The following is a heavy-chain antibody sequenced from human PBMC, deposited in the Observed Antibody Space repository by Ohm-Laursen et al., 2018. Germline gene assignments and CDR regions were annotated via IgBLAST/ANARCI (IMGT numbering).Heavy chain of an antibody. J-gene: IGHJ4*02. CDR2: ISWNSGNI. CDR1: GFIFDDYA. Sequence: SLRLSCTASGFIFDDYAMHWVRQAPGKGLEWVSGISWNSGNIDYADSVKGRFTISRDSAKNSLYLQMKSLRGEDTALYYCAKAVDTTMVPSGIASWGQGTLVTVSS. D-gene: IGHD5-18*01. V-gene: IGHV3-9*01. CDR3: AKAVDTTMVPSGIAS.